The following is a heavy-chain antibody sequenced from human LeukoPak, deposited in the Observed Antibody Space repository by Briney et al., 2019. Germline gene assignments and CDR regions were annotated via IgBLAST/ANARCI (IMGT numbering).Heavy chain of an antibody. Sequence: PGGSLRLSCAASGFTVSSNYMSWVRQAPGKGLEWVSVIYSGGSTYYADSVKGRFTISRDNSKNTLYLQMNSLRAEDTAVYYCARGRGGVDILTEDYFDYWGQGTLVTVSS. CDR2: IYSGGST. J-gene: IGHJ4*02. D-gene: IGHD3-9*01. CDR1: GFTVSSNY. V-gene: IGHV3-66*01. CDR3: ARGRGGVDILTEDYFDY.